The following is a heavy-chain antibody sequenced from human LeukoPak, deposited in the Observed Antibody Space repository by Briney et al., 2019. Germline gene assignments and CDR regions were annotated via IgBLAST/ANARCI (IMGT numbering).Heavy chain of an antibody. CDR2: IRYDGSNK. CDR3: AKEMIRRWSEGGDY. J-gene: IGHJ4*02. CDR1: GFTFSSYG. D-gene: IGHD4-23*01. V-gene: IGHV3-30*02. Sequence: GGSLRLSCAASGFTFSSYGMHWVRQAPGKGLEWVAFIRYDGSNKYYADSVKGRFTISRDNSKNTLYLRMNRLRAEDTAVYYCAKEMIRRWSEGGDYWGPGTLVTVSS.